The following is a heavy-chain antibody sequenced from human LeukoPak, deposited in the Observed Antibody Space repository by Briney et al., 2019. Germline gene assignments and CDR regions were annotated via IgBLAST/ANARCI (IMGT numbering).Heavy chain of an antibody. CDR1: GGSISSYY. CDR3: ARLDSRYIDY. Sequence: SETLSLTCTVSGGSISSYYWSWIRQPPGKGLEWIGYIYYSGSTNYNPSLKSRVTISVETSKNQFSLKLSSVTAADTAVYYCARLDSRYIDYWGQGTLVTVSS. V-gene: IGHV4-59*12. J-gene: IGHJ4*02. CDR2: IYYSGST. D-gene: IGHD6-13*01.